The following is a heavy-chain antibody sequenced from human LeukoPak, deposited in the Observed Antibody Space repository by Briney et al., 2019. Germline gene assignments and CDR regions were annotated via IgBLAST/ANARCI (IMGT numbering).Heavy chain of an antibody. CDR2: IKSKTDGGTT. V-gene: IGHV3-15*01. CDR1: GFTFSDNY. J-gene: IGHJ4*02. D-gene: IGHD6-13*01. Sequence: GGSLRLSCAASGFTFSDNYMSWVRQAPGKGLEWVGRIKSKTDGGTTDYAAPVKGRFTISRDDSKNTLYLQMNSLKTEDTAVYYCTSHRRYSSSWHYYFDYWGQGTLVTVSS. CDR3: TSHRRYSSSWHYYFDY.